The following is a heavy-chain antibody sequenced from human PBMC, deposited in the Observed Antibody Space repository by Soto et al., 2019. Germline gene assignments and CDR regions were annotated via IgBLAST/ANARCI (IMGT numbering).Heavy chain of an antibody. CDR2: INHSGST. Sequence: PSETLSLTCAVYGGSFSCYYWSWIRQPPGKGLEWIGEINHSGSTNYNPSLKSRVTISVDTSKNQFSLKLSSVTAADTAVYYCARGAYSSGWYGYYYYYGMDVWGQGTTVTVSS. J-gene: IGHJ6*02. CDR3: ARGAYSSGWYGYYYYYGMDV. V-gene: IGHV4-34*01. D-gene: IGHD6-19*01. CDR1: GGSFSCYY.